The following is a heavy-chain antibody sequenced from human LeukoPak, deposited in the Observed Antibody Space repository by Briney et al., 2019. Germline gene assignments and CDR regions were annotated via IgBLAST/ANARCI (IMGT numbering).Heavy chain of an antibody. J-gene: IGHJ4*02. V-gene: IGHV3-7*01. Sequence: PGGSLRLSCEGSGFTFSNYWMSWVRQAPGKGLEWVANIQQHGSETYYGNSVKGRFTISRDNAKNSLYLQMNTLRAEDTAVYYCARGTPGADGAQGTLAPVSS. CDR2: IQQHGSET. D-gene: IGHD6-19*01. CDR1: GFTFSNYW. CDR3: ARGTPGAD.